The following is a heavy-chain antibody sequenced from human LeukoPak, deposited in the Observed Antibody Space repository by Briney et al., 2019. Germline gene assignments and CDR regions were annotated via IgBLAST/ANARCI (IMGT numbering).Heavy chain of an antibody. J-gene: IGHJ4*02. Sequence: GGSLRLSCAASGFPFSSYAMSWVRQAPGKGLEWVSAIGGSGGSTYYADSVKGRFTISRDNSKNTLYLQMNSLRAEDTAVYYCARDYTGGWNDYWGQGTLVTVSS. CDR1: GFPFSSYA. CDR3: ARDYTGGWNDY. D-gene: IGHD7-27*01. V-gene: IGHV3-23*01. CDR2: IGGSGGST.